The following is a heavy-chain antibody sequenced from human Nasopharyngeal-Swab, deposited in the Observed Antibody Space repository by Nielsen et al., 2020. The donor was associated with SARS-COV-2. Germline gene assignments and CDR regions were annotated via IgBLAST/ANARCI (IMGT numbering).Heavy chain of an antibody. CDR3: TTEVQYYYGSGSYYANDY. CDR1: GFTFSNAW. CDR2: IKSKTDGGTT. V-gene: IGHV3-15*01. J-gene: IGHJ4*02. Sequence: GESLKISCAASGFTFSNAWMSWVRQAPGKGLEWVGRIKSKTDGGTTDYAAPVKGRFTISRDDSKNTLYLQMNSLKTEDTAVYYCTTEVQYYYGSGSYYANDYWGQGTLVTVSS. D-gene: IGHD3-10*01.